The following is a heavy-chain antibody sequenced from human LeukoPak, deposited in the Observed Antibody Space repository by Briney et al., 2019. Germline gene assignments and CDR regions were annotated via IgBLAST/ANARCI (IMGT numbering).Heavy chain of an antibody. CDR3: TRMTTGHDY. CDR2: INHSGYT. J-gene: IGHJ4*02. Sequence: KPSESLFHTCAVSGVSFNDYYWSWVRQTPGKGLEWIGEINHSGYTNDSPSLKSRVTLSIDTSRKQFSLNLRSVTVADSGIYYCTRMTTGHDYWGQGTLVTVSS. V-gene: IGHV4-34*01. D-gene: IGHD4-17*01. CDR1: GVSFNDYY.